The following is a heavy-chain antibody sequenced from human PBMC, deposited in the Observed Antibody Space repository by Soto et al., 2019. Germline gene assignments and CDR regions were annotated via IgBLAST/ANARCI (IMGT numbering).Heavy chain of an antibody. V-gene: IGHV4-30-4*01. CDR2: IYYSGST. CDR1: GGSISSGDYY. Sequence: PSETLSLTCTVSGGSISSGDYYWSWIRQPPGKGLEWIGYIYYSGSTYYNPSLKSRVTISVDTSKNQFSLKLSSVIAADTAVYYCASAIEDTAMVPTWGQGTLVTVSS. D-gene: IGHD5-18*01. J-gene: IGHJ5*02. CDR3: ASAIEDTAMVPT.